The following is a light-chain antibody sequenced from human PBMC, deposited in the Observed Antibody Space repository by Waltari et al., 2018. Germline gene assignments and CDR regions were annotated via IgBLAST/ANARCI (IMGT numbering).Light chain of an antibody. CDR2: DVS. CDR1: SRDVGGYNY. V-gene: IGLV2-14*03. Sequence: HSALTQPASVSGSPGQSITIPCSGRSRDVGGYNYVSWYLQYPGQAPKLIIYDVSQRPSEISDRFSGSKSGSTASLTISGLQAEDEADYYCSSYTSSNTVVFGGGTKVTVL. J-gene: IGLJ2*01. CDR3: SSYTSSNTVV.